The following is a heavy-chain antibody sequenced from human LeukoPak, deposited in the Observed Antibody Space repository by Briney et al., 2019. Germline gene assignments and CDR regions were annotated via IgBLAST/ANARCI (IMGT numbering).Heavy chain of an antibody. V-gene: IGHV4-30-4*07. CDR1: GGSISSGGYS. CDR3: ARLGVTQDAFDI. Sequence: SETLSLTCAVSGGSISSGGYSWSWIRQPPVKGLEWIGYISSTGSTYYNPSLKSRLSISLDTSKNQFSLNLSSVTAADTAVFYCARLGVTQDAFDIWGQGTMVTVSS. CDR2: ISSTGST. D-gene: IGHD3-10*01. J-gene: IGHJ3*02.